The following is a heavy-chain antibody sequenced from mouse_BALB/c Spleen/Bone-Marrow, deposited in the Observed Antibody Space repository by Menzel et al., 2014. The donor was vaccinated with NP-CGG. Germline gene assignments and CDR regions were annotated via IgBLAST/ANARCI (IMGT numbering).Heavy chain of an antibody. CDR1: GFDFSRYW. D-gene: IGHD2-3*01. CDR2: INPESNTI. CDR3: AKLGYYGWFAY. V-gene: IGHV4-1*02. J-gene: IGHJ3*01. Sequence: VQLKDSGGGLVQPGGSLKLSCAASGFDFSRYWMSWVRQAPGKGLHWIGEINPESNTINYTPSLKDKFIISRDNAKKTLYLQMSKGRSEDTAHYGCAKLGYYGWFAYWGQGTLVTVSA.